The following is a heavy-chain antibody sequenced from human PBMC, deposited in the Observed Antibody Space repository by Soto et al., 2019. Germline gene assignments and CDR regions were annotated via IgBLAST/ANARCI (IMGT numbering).Heavy chain of an antibody. V-gene: IGHV3-48*03. CDR3: ARDPAIYSGKFDYGLDV. J-gene: IGHJ6*02. CDR2: IGTSGKTI. D-gene: IGHD4-4*01. CDR1: GFTFSSYE. Sequence: GGSLRLSCAVSGFTFSSYEMNWVRQAPGKGLEWVSYIGTSGKTIYYADSVRGRFTISRDNAKNSLYLQMNSLGAEDTAVYFCARDPAIYSGKFDYGLDVWGRGTTVTVSS.